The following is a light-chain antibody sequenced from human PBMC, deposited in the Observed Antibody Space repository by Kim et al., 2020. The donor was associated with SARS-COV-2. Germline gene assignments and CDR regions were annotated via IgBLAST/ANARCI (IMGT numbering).Light chain of an antibody. CDR1: SLRNYF. CDR2: GKN. Sequence: ALGQTVRITCQGDSLRNYFASWYQQKPGQAPILVFYGKNNRHSGIPDRFSGSSSGNTASLTITGAQAEDEADYYCKSRDSSGNEWVFGGGTKLTVL. V-gene: IGLV3-19*01. J-gene: IGLJ3*02. CDR3: KSRDSSGNEWV.